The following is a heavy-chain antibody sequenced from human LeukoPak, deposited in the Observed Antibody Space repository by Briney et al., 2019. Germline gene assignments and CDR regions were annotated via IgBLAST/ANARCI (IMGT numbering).Heavy chain of an antibody. J-gene: IGHJ3*02. CDR3: AKKRDAFDI. V-gene: IGHV3-23*01. CDR1: GFTFSSYA. Sequence: GGSLRLSCVASGFTFSSYAMGWVRQDPGKRPEWVSSLTDSGGTTYYVDSVKGRFTISRDNSKNTLYLHMNSLRAEDTAMYYCAKKRDAFDIWGQGTVVAVSS. D-gene: IGHD5-24*01. CDR2: LTDSGGTT.